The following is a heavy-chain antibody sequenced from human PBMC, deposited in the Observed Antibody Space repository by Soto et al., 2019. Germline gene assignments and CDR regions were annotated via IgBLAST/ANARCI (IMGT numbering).Heavy chain of an antibody. V-gene: IGHV4-30-2*01. CDR1: GGSISSGGYS. CDR2: IYHSGST. J-gene: IGHJ5*02. D-gene: IGHD3-3*01. CDR3: ARDFPQTRPYYDFWSGYYTARGDWFDP. Sequence: SEPLSLTCAVSGGSISSGGYSWSWIRQPPGKGLEWIGYIYHSGSTYYNPSLKSRVTISVDRSKNQFSLKLSSVTAADTAVYYCARDFPQTRPYYDFWSGYYTARGDWFDPWGQGTLVTVSS.